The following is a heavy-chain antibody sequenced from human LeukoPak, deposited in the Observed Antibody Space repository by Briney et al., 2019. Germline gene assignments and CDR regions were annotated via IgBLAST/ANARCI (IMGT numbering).Heavy chain of an antibody. CDR3: ARDHLWFGELSYYGMDV. J-gene: IGHJ6*02. CDR1: GDSVSSNSAA. V-gene: IGHV6-1*01. D-gene: IGHD3-10*01. Sequence: SQTLSLTCAISGDSVSSNSAAWNWIRQSPSRGLEWLGRTYYRSKWYNDYAVSVKSRITINPDTSKNQFSLQLNSVTPEGTAVYYCARDHLWFGELSYYGMDVWGQGTTVTVSS. CDR2: TYYRSKWYN.